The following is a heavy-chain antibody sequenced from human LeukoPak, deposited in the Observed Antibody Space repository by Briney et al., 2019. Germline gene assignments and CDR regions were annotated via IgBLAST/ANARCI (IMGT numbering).Heavy chain of an antibody. V-gene: IGHV3-23*01. Sequence: GGSLRLSCAASGFTFSSYAMSWVRQAPGKGLEWVSGISGSGSNTYHADSVKDRFTISRDNYKNTLYVEMNTLRAEDTAVYYCAKSPSWKYGSSGYVLFDYWGPGTLVTVSS. D-gene: IGHD3-22*01. CDR2: ISGSGSNT. CDR1: GFTFSSYA. J-gene: IGHJ4*02. CDR3: AKSPSWKYGSSGYVLFDY.